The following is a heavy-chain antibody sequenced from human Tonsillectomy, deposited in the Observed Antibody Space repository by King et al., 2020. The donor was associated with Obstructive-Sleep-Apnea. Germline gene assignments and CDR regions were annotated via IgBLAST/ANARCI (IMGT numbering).Heavy chain of an antibody. CDR3: AKADYGDYVGLSY. J-gene: IGHJ4*02. Sequence: VQLVESGGGVVQPGRSLRLSCAASGFTFSSYGMLWVRQAPGTGLEWVAIISYDGSNKYYADSVKGRFTISRDNSKNTLYLQMNSLRGEDTAVYYCAKADYGDYVGLSYWGQGTLVTVSS. V-gene: IGHV3-30*18. CDR1: GFTFSSYG. D-gene: IGHD4-17*01. CDR2: ISYDGSNK.